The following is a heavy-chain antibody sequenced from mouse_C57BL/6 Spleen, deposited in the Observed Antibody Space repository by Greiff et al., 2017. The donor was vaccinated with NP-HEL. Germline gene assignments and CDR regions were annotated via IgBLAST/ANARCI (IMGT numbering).Heavy chain of an antibody. J-gene: IGHJ2*01. CDR2: IDPNSGGT. CDR1: GYPFTSYW. Sequence: QVQLQQPGAELVKPGALVKLSCKASGYPFTSYWMHWVKQRPGRGLEWIGRIDPNSGGTKYNEKFKSKAPLTVDKPSSTAYMQFSSLTSEDSEVYQCARVYDGYYEGDYWGQGTTLTVSS. CDR3: ARVYDGYYEGDY. V-gene: IGHV1-72*01. D-gene: IGHD2-3*01.